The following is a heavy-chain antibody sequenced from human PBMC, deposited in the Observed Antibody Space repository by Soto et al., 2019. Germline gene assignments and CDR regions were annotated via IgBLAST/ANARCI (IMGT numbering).Heavy chain of an antibody. CDR1: GFTFSSYS. Sequence: NPGGSLRLSCAASGFTFSSYSLSWVRQAPGKGLEWVSSISSRSSYIYFGDTVKGRFTISRDNAKNSLYLQMNSLRAEDTAVYYCARVAYYGSGRVDYYYMDVWGKGTTVTVSS. CDR3: ARVAYYGSGRVDYYYMDV. D-gene: IGHD3-10*01. V-gene: IGHV3-21*01. J-gene: IGHJ6*03. CDR2: ISSRSSYI.